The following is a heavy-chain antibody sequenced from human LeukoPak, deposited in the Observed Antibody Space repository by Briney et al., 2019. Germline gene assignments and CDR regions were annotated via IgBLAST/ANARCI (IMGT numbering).Heavy chain of an antibody. CDR1: GFTFDDYA. D-gene: IGHD2-21*01. CDR2: ISWNSGSI. J-gene: IGHJ3*02. Sequence: AGGSLRLSCAASGFTFDDYAMHWVRQAPGKGLGWVSGISWNSGSIGYADSVKGRFTISRDNAKNSLYLQMNSLRAEDTALYYCAKGLTPRIPGAFDIWGQGTMVTVSS. V-gene: IGHV3-9*01. CDR3: AKGLTPRIPGAFDI.